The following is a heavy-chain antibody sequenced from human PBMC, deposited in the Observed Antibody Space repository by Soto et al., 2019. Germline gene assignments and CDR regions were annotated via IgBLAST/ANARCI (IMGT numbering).Heavy chain of an antibody. Sequence: GRSLRLSCAASGFTFSSYSMNWVRRAPGKGLEWVSYISSSSSTIYYADSVKGRFTISRDNAKNSLYLQMNSLRAEDTAVYYCARDRYQLLSYYFDYWGQGTLVTVSS. CDR1: GFTFSSYS. V-gene: IGHV3-48*01. J-gene: IGHJ4*02. D-gene: IGHD2-2*01. CDR3: ARDRYQLLSYYFDY. CDR2: ISSSSSTI.